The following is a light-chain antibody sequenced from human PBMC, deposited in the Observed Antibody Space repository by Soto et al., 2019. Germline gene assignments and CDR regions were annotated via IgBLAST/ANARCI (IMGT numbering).Light chain of an antibody. CDR1: RSNIGSKT. CDR2: SNN. J-gene: IGLJ3*02. CDR3: AACDDGLNASV. V-gene: IGLV1-44*01. Sequence: QSVLTQPPSASGTPGQRITIACAESRSNIGSKTVYWYQQLPGTAPKLLIYSNNQRPSGVPDRFSGSKSGTSASLAISGLQADDEADYYCAACDDGLNASVFGGGTKLTV.